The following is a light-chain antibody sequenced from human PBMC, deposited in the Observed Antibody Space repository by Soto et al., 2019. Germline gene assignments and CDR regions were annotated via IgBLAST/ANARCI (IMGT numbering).Light chain of an antibody. CDR3: QQYNYYSPWT. Sequence: DIQMTQSPSTLSASVGDRVTITCRASQSISSWLAWYQQKPGKAPKLLIYKASSLESGVPSRFSGSGSGTEFTLTISSLQPDDFANYYCQQYNYYSPWTFGQGTKV. V-gene: IGKV1-5*03. CDR1: QSISSW. CDR2: KAS. J-gene: IGKJ1*01.